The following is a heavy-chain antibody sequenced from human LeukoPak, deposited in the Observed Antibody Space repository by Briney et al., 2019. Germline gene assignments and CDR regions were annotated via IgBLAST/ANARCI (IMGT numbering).Heavy chain of an antibody. J-gene: IGHJ4*02. CDR2: IWYDGSNK. D-gene: IGHD5-24*01. CDR1: GFTFSSYG. V-gene: IGHV3-33*06. CDR3: AKVWSDGYNSDY. Sequence: GRSLRLSCAASGFTFSSYGMHWVRQAPGKGLEWVAVIWYDGSNKYYADSVKGRFTISRDNSKNTLYLQMNSLRAEDTAVYYCAKVWSDGYNSDYWGQGTLVTVSS.